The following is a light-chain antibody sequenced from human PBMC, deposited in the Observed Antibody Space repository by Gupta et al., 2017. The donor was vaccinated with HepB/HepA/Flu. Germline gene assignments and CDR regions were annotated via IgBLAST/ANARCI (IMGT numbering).Light chain of an antibody. CDR1: QSVGDF. CDR3: QQRSSWLT. V-gene: IGKV3-11*01. CDR2: GAS. J-gene: IGKJ4*01. Sequence: EIVLTQSPDTLSLSPGERATLSCRASQSVGDFLAWYQHKPGQPPRLLIHGASNRVTGTPARFSGSGSGTDFTLTISSLEPEDFAVYYWQQRSSWLTFGGGTKVEMK.